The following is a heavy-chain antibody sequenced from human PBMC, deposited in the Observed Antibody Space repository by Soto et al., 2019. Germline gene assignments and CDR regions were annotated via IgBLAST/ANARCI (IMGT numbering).Heavy chain of an antibody. J-gene: IGHJ6*02. Sequence: SVKVSCKASGGTFSSYAISWVRQAPGQGLEWMGGIIPIFGTANYAQKFQGRVTITADESTSTAYMELSSLRSEDTAVYYCATNSGRGSGSYEFYYYYGMDVWGQGTTVTVSS. D-gene: IGHD3-10*01. CDR2: IIPIFGTA. V-gene: IGHV1-69*13. CDR1: GGTFSSYA. CDR3: ATNSGRGSGSYEFYYYYGMDV.